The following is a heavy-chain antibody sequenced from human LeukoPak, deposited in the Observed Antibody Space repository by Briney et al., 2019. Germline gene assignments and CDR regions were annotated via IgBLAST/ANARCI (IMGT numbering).Heavy chain of an antibody. CDR1: GGSISSYY. V-gene: IGHV4-59*01. CDR3: ARDVPVGATRRAFDY. CDR2: IYYSGST. Sequence: SETLSLTCTVSGGSISSYYWSWIRQPPGKGLEWIGYIYYSGSTNYNPSLKSRVTISVDTSKNQFSLKLSSVTAADTAVYYCARDVPVGATRRAFDYWGQGTLVTVSS. J-gene: IGHJ4*02. D-gene: IGHD1-26*01.